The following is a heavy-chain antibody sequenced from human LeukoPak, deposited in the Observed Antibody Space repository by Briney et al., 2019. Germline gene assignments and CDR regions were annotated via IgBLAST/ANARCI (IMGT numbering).Heavy chain of an antibody. D-gene: IGHD3-10*01. CDR3: ARELLWFGELLYGMDV. CDR1: GFTFSDYY. Sequence: GGSLRLSCAASGFTFSDYYMSWIRQAPGKGLEWVSYISSSGSTIYYADSVKGRFTISRDNAKNSLYLQMNSLRAEDTAVYYCARELLWFGELLYGMDVWGQGTTVTVSS. CDR2: ISSSGSTI. J-gene: IGHJ6*02. V-gene: IGHV3-11*01.